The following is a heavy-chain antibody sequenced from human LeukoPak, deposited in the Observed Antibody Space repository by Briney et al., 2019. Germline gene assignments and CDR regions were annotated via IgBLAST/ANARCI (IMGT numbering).Heavy chain of an antibody. D-gene: IGHD2-15*01. Sequence: GGSLRLSCAASGFTLSYYEMNWVRQAPGKGLEWVSYISGGGSTIYYADSVKGRFTLSRDNAKNSLYLQMNSLRAEDTAVYYCASRYRSGGTCIFDYGLDVWGQGTTVTVSS. CDR2: ISGGGSTI. J-gene: IGHJ6*02. V-gene: IGHV3-48*03. CDR3: ASRYRSGGTCIFDYGLDV. CDR1: GFTLSYYE.